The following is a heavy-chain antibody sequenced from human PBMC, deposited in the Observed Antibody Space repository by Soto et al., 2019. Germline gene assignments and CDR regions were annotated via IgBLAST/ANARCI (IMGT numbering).Heavy chain of an antibody. CDR2: IFHSGST. CDR1: GASISSYY. J-gene: IGHJ4*02. V-gene: IGHV4-59*01. CDR3: ARDQNGSPNFDY. D-gene: IGHD1-26*01. Sequence: QVQLQESGPGLVKPSETLSLTCTVSGASISSYYWSWIRQPPGKGLEWVGFIFHSGSTNCNPSLQSRVTCSVDTTKNQFSLKLTSLTAADTAVYYCARDQNGSPNFDYWGQGILITVSS.